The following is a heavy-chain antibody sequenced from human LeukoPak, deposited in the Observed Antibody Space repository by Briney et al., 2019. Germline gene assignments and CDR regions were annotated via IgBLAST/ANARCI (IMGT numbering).Heavy chain of an antibody. CDR3: ARDVHGDYGSGWFDP. Sequence: ASVTVSCKTSGGTFNNSAISWVRQAPGQGLEWLGGIMPLFGTAGYAQKFQGRVTITKDESTRTVYLELTSLTSDDTAVYYGARDVHGDYGSGWFDPWGQGTLVSVSS. D-gene: IGHD4-17*01. J-gene: IGHJ5*02. CDR2: IMPLFGTA. V-gene: IGHV1-69*05. CDR1: GGTFNNSA.